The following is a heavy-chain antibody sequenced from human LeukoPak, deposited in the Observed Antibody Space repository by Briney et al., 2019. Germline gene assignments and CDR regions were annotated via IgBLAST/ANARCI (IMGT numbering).Heavy chain of an antibody. V-gene: IGHV3-23*01. CDR3: AKGPLWFGGNDY. CDR1: GFTFSSYA. J-gene: IGHJ4*02. D-gene: IGHD3-10*01. CDR2: ISGSGGST. Sequence: GGSLRLSCAASGFTFSSYAMSWVRQAPGKGLEWVSAISGSGGSTYYADSVKGRFTISRDNCKNTLYLQMNSLRAEDTAVYYCAKGPLWFGGNDYWGQGTLVTVSS.